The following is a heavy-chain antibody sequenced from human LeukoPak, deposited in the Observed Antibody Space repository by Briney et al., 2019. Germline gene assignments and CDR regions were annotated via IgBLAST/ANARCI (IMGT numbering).Heavy chain of an antibody. CDR2: ISGTGDNT. D-gene: IGHD1-26*01. V-gene: IGHV3-23*01. Sequence: GGSLRLSCAASGFTFSSYSMAWVRQAPGKGLEWVSSISGTGDNTFYADSVKGRFTISRDNSKNTLSLQMNSLRPDDTAVYYCTKMRSAGFYYYGMDVWGQGTTVTASS. CDR1: GFTFSSYS. J-gene: IGHJ6*02. CDR3: TKMRSAGFYYYGMDV.